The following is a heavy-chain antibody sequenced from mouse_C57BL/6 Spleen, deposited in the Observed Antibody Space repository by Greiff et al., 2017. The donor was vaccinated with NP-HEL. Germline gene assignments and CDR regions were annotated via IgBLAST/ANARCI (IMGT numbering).Heavy chain of an antibody. CDR3: ARGGLPWYFDV. CDR2: INPNNGGT. D-gene: IGHD2-2*01. CDR1: GYTFTDYN. Sequence: EVKLVESGPELVKPGASVKIPCKASGYTFTDYNMDWVKQSHGKSLEWIGDINPNNGGTIYNQKFKGKATLTVDKSSSTAYMELRSLTSEDTAVYYCARGGLPWYFDVWGTGTTVTVSS. V-gene: IGHV1-18*01. J-gene: IGHJ1*03.